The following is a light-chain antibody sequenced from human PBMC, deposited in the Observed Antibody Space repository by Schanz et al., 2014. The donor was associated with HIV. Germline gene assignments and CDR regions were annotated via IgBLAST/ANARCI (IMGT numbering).Light chain of an antibody. J-gene: IGKJ1*01. CDR3: QQYGSSPWT. CDR2: GAS. CDR1: QSVHSNF. Sequence: EIVMTQSPATLSLSPGERATLSCRASQSVHSNFLGWYQQKPGQAPRLLIFGASNRATGTPDRFSGSESGTDFTLTISRVEPEDYAVYYCQQYGSSPWTFGQGTRVDVK. V-gene: IGKV3-20*01.